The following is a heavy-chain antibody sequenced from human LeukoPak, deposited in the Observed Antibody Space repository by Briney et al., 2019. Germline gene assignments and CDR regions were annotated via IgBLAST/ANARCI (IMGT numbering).Heavy chain of an antibody. D-gene: IGHD6-19*01. V-gene: IGHV3-23*01. CDR3: AKDARRYSGWYFFDH. Sequence: PGGSLRLSCAASGFTFSNCGMSWVRQAPGKGLEWVSVISDSGGTTYYADSVKGRFTISRDNSRNTLYLQMNSLRVDDTAVYYCAKDARRYSGWYFFDHWGQGTLVTVSS. CDR1: GFTFSNCG. J-gene: IGHJ4*02. CDR2: ISDSGGTT.